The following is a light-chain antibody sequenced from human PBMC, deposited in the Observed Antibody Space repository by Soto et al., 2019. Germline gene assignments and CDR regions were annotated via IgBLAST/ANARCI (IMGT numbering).Light chain of an antibody. Sequence: DIQMTQSPSSLSASVEDRVIITCRASQSISNHLNWYQQKPGKAPKLLIFAASSLQSGVPSRFSGNRSGPDFTLTISSRQPEDFATYYCQQSYSSPTTVGQGTKVDSK. J-gene: IGKJ1*01. CDR1: QSISNH. V-gene: IGKV1-39*01. CDR2: AAS. CDR3: QQSYSSPTT.